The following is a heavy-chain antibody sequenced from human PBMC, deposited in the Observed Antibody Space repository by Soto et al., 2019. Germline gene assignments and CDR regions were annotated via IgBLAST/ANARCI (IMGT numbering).Heavy chain of an antibody. J-gene: IGHJ4*02. V-gene: IGHV3-66*01. Sequence: GGSLRLSCAASGFTVSSNYMSWVRQAPGKGLEWVSVIYSGGSTYYADSVKGRFTISRDKYKNTLYLQMNSLRAEDTAVYYCARPYGSGSYYDYWGQGTLVTVSS. CDR1: GFTVSSNY. CDR3: ARPYGSGSYYDY. CDR2: IYSGGST. D-gene: IGHD3-10*01.